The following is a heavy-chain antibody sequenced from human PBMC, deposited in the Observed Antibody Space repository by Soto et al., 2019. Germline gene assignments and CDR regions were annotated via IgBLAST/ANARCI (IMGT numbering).Heavy chain of an antibody. Sequence: PSETLSLTCTVSGGSISTTSYYWGWIRQPPGKGLEWIGSVYYSGSTYYNPSLKSRVTISVDTSKNQFSLKLSSVTAADTAVYYCARGLAGPEEQHYGMDVWGQGTTVTVSS. V-gene: IGHV4-39*07. CDR2: VYYSGST. D-gene: IGHD6-19*01. CDR3: ARGLAGPEEQHYGMDV. CDR1: GGSISTTSYY. J-gene: IGHJ6*02.